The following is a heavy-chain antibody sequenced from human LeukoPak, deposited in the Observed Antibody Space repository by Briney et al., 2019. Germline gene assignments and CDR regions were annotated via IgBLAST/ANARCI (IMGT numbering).Heavy chain of an antibody. CDR2: ISWKSGSI. CDR1: GFRFDDYS. CDR3: AKDRTTVAIGAFDV. J-gene: IGHJ3*01. V-gene: IGHV3-9*01. D-gene: IGHD4-23*01. Sequence: PGRSLRLSCAASGFRFDDYSMHWVRQAPGKGLEWVSGISWKSGSIGYAHSVKGRFTISRDNAKSSLYLQMNSLRPEDTALYYCAKDRTTVAIGAFDVWGQGTMASVSS.